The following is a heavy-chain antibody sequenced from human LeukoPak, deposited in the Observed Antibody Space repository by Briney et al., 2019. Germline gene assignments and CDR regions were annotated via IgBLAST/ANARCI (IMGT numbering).Heavy chain of an antibody. V-gene: IGHV3-7*01. CDR1: GFTFNSYW. J-gene: IGHJ3*02. Sequence: TGGSLRLSCAASGFTFNSYWMAWVRQAPGKVLEWVANIKQDGSEKYYVDSVKGRFTVSRDNAKNSLYLQMNSLRAEDTAVYYCARDRSSSWSDVSDIWGQGTMVTVSS. CDR3: ARDRSSSWSDVSDI. CDR2: IKQDGSEK. D-gene: IGHD6-13*01.